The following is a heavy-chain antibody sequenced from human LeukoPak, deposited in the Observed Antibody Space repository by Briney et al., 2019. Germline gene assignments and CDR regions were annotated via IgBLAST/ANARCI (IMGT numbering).Heavy chain of an antibody. V-gene: IGHV4-34*01. CDR3: ASYGDWFDP. CDR1: GGSISSYY. CDR2: INHSGST. D-gene: IGHD4-17*01. J-gene: IGHJ5*02. Sequence: PSETLSLTCTVSGGSISSYYWSWIRQPPGKGLEWIGEINHSGSTNYNPSLKSRVTISVDTSKNQFSLKLSSVTAADTAVYYCASYGDWFDPWGQGTLVTVSS.